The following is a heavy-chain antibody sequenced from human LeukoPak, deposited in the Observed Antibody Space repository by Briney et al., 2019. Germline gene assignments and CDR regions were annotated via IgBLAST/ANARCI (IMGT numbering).Heavy chain of an antibody. CDR1: GFTFSNYA. V-gene: IGHV3-23*01. CDR2: ISVRGIT. CDR3: ARDSTDGVIPRESHPPFDY. Sequence: GGSLRLSCAASGFTFSNYAMAWVRQAPGKGLEWVSLISVRGITYYADPVRGRFTVSRDDSKNTVSLQMNSLKPEDTAVYSCARDSTDGVIPRESHPPFDYWGQGTLVTVSS. D-gene: IGHD3-10*01. J-gene: IGHJ4*02.